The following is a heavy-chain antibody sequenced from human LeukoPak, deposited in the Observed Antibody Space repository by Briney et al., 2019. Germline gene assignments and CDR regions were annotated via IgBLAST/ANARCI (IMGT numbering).Heavy chain of an antibody. V-gene: IGHV5-51*01. CDR2: INPGDSDT. J-gene: IGHJ4*02. CDR3: ARSRYSSGWYGFDY. CDR1: GYSFTNYW. Sequence: GESLKISCKGSGYSFTNYWIGWVRQMPGKGLEWMGVINPGDSDTRYSPSFQGQVTISVDKSTSTAYLQWSSLKASDTAMYYCARSRYSSGWYGFDYWGQGTLVTVSS. D-gene: IGHD6-19*01.